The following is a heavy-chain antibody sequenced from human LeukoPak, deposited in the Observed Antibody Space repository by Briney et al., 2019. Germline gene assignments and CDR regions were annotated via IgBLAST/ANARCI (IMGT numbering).Heavy chain of an antibody. CDR1: GGSISSYY. V-gene: IGHV4-59*08. CDR2: IYYSGST. J-gene: IGHJ4*02. Sequence: SETLSLTCTVSGGSISSYYWSWIRQPPGKGLEWIGYIYYSGSTNYNPSLKSRVTISVDTSKNQFSLKLSSVTAADTAVYFCARHVPAILTCYYYFDYWGQGTLVTVSS. CDR3: ARHVPAILTCYYYFDY. D-gene: IGHD3-9*01.